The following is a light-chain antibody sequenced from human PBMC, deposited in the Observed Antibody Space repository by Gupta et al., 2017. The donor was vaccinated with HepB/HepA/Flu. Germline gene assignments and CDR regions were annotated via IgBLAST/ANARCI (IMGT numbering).Light chain of an antibody. Sequence: IVLTQSPSTLSLSPGERATLSCRASQSVRSYLAWYQQKPGQAPRLLICDASKRDTGFQARFCGGGCGKNVALTNTSREQEEFAGYYYQQHNNCPLFTFGQGTHVDIK. CDR3: QQHNNCPLFT. CDR2: DAS. J-gene: IGKJ5*01. V-gene: IGKV3-11*01. CDR1: QSVRSY.